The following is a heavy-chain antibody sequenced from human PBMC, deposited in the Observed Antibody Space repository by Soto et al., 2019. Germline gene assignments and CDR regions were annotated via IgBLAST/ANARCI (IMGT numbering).Heavy chain of an antibody. CDR3: ASGSGSGSYYHDY. CDR2: IYHSGST. Sequence: SETLSLTCAVSGYSISSGYYWGWIRQPPGKGLEWIGSIYHSGSTYYNPSLKSRVTISVDTSKNQFSLKLSSVTAADTAVYYCASGSGSGSYYHDYWGQGTLVTVSS. V-gene: IGHV4-38-2*01. D-gene: IGHD3-10*01. J-gene: IGHJ4*02. CDR1: GYSISSGYY.